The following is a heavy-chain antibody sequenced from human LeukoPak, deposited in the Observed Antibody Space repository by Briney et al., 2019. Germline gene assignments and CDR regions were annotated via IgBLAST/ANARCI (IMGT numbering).Heavy chain of an antibody. CDR3: ARTPPPTIVGAHYFDY. Sequence: ASVKVSCKASGYTFTSYGINWVRQAPGQGLEWMGGISTYNGYTNYAQNLQGRVTMTTDTSASTVYLELRSLSSDDTAVYYCARTPPPTIVGAHYFDYWGQGTLVTVSS. CDR2: ISTYNGYT. D-gene: IGHD1-26*01. J-gene: IGHJ4*02. V-gene: IGHV1-18*01. CDR1: GYTFTSYG.